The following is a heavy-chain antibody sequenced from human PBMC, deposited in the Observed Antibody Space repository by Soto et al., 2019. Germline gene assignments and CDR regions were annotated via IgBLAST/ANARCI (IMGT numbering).Heavy chain of an antibody. CDR3: TRGRRGGGVLPSAIFDY. J-gene: IGHJ4*02. CDR1: GFTFSSYA. D-gene: IGHD3-16*01. V-gene: IGHV3-30-3*01. Sequence: QVQLVESGGGVVQPGRSLRLACAASGFTFSSYAMHWVRQAPGKGLEWVAVISYDGSNKYYADSVKGRFTISRDNSKNTLYLQVNSLGAEDTAVYSCTRGRRGGGVLPSAIFDYWGQGTQVTVSS. CDR2: ISYDGSNK.